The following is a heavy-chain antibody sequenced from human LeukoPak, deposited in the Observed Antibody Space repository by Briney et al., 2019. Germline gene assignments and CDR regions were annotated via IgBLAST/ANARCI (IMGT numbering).Heavy chain of an antibody. V-gene: IGHV4-34*01. CDR2: INDSGST. Sequence: SETLSLTCAVYNGSFSDYYWSWIRQPPGRGLEWIGEINDSGSTNYNPSLKSRVTISVDTSKNQFSLKLSSVTAADTAVYYCARSGLLWFGDEWGQGTLVTVSS. CDR3: ARSGLLWFGDE. D-gene: IGHD3-10*01. J-gene: IGHJ4*02. CDR1: NGSFSDYY.